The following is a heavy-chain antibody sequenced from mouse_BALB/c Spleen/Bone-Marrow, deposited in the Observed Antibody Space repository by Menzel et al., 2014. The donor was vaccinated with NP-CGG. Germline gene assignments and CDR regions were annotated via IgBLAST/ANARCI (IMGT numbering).Heavy chain of an antibody. Sequence: VQRVESGAELMKPGASVKISCKATGYTFSSYWIEWVKQRPGHGLEWIGEILPGSGSTNYNEKFKGEATFTADTSSNTAYMQLSSLTSEDSAVYYCARRGYDGYHWGQGTTLTVSS. D-gene: IGHD2-3*01. CDR1: GYTFSSYW. J-gene: IGHJ2*01. V-gene: IGHV1-9*01. CDR3: ARRGYDGYH. CDR2: ILPGSGST.